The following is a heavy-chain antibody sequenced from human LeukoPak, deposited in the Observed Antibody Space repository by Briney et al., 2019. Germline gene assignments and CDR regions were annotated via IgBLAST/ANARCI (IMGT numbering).Heavy chain of an antibody. CDR2: INHSGST. CDR1: GGTFSGYY. Sequence: SETLSLTCAVYGGTFSGYYWSWIRQPPGKRLEWIGEINHSGSTNYNPSLKSRVTISVDTSKNQFSLKLSSVTAADTAVYYCARSEYSSSGGYYYYYYMDVWGKGTTVTVSS. V-gene: IGHV4-34*01. J-gene: IGHJ6*03. CDR3: ARSEYSSSGGYYYYYYMDV. D-gene: IGHD6-6*01.